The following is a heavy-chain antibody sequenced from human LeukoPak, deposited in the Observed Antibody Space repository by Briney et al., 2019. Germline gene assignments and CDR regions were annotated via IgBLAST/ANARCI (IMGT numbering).Heavy chain of an antibody. J-gene: IGHJ5*02. CDR1: GGSISSSSYY. Sequence: PSETLSLTCTVSGGSISSSSYYWGWIRQPPGKGLEWIGSIYYSGSTYYNPSLKSRVTISVDTSKNQFSLKLSSVTAADTAVYYCAREGSYYGSGSRPFDPWGQGTLVTVSS. CDR2: IYYSGST. CDR3: AREGSYYGSGSRPFDP. D-gene: IGHD3-10*01. V-gene: IGHV4-39*02.